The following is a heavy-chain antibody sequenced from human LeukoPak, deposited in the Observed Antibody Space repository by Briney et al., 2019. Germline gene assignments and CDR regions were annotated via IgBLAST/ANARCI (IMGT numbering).Heavy chain of an antibody. Sequence: GGSLRLSCAASGFTFSTYAMSWARQAPGKGLEWISIISSGGDTYYADSVKGRFTISRDNSKNTLDLQMSSLRAEDTAVYYRAKGVGGYYFDYWGQGTLVTVSS. CDR2: ISSGGDT. J-gene: IGHJ4*02. D-gene: IGHD2-15*01. CDR1: GFTFSTYA. V-gene: IGHV3-23*01. CDR3: AKGVGGYYFDY.